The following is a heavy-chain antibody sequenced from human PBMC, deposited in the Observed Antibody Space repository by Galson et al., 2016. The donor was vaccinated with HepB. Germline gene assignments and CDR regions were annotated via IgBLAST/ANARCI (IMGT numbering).Heavy chain of an antibody. J-gene: IGHJ4*02. V-gene: IGHV1-24*01. D-gene: IGHD3-3*01. CDR3: ATLPRDFGVIEPLDY. CDR1: GYSLSELP. Sequence: SVKVSCKVSGYSLSELPMLWVRQAPGGGLEWMGRFDPEDGKTIYAETFEGRLTMTQDSSTDTAYMQLTSLNTNDTAVYFCATLPRDFGVIEPLDYWGQGTLITVSS. CDR2: FDPEDGKT.